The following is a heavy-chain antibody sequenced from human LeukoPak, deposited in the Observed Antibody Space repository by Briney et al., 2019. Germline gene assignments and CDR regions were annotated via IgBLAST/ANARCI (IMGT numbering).Heavy chain of an antibody. V-gene: IGHV4-59*03. J-gene: IGHJ3*02. D-gene: IGHD2-2*01. Sequence: SETLSLTCTVSGASISIYSWSWLRQPPGQGLEWIGYIYDSGSPNYNPSLKSRVSMSVDASRDQFSQKVNSVTVADAAVYYCAKSNRYCNSASCYEAFDIWGRGTMVTVSS. CDR3: AKSNRYCNSASCYEAFDI. CDR1: GASISIYS. CDR2: IYDSGSP.